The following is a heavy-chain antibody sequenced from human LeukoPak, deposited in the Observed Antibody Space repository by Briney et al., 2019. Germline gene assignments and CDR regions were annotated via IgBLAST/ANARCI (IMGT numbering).Heavy chain of an antibody. Sequence: ASVKVSCKASGYTFTGYYMHWVRQASGQGLEWMGWINPNSGGTNYAQKFQGWVTMTRDTSISTAYMELSRLRSDDTAVYYCARDQSDDSSGYYDYWGQGTLVTVSS. CDR2: INPNSGGT. V-gene: IGHV1-2*04. D-gene: IGHD3-22*01. J-gene: IGHJ4*02. CDR3: ARDQSDDSSGYYDY. CDR1: GYTFTGYY.